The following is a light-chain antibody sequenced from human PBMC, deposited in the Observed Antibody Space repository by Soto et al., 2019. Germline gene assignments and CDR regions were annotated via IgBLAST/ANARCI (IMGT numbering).Light chain of an antibody. CDR2: DAS. J-gene: IGKJ5*01. CDR1: QSVGKY. Sequence: EVVMTQSPATLSLSPGERAALSCRASQSVGKYLVWYQQKPGQAPRLLIYDASNRATGIPARFSGSGSGTDFTLTISSLEPEDFAVYYCHQYGSSPITFGQGTRLEIK. V-gene: IGKV3-20*01. CDR3: HQYGSSPIT.